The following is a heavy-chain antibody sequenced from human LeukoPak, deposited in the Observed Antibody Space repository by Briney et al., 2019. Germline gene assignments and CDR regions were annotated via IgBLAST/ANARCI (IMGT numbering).Heavy chain of an antibody. J-gene: IGHJ4*02. V-gene: IGHV3-23*01. CDR1: GFTFSSYA. CDR3: AKDGGSSWYVGPPFDY. Sequence: PGGSLRLSCAASGFTFSSYAMSWVRQAPGKGLEWVSAISGSGGSTYYADSVKGRFTISRDNSKNTLYLQMNSLRAEDTAVYYCAKDGGSSWYVGPPFDYWGQGTLVTVSS. CDR2: ISGSGGST. D-gene: IGHD6-13*01.